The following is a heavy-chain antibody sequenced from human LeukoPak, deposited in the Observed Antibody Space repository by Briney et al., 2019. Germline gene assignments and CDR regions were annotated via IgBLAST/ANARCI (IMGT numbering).Heavy chain of an antibody. CDR2: ISSGSTYV. J-gene: IGHJ4*02. CDR1: GFTFSSYT. CDR3: ARVNGDYQRGGAPDY. V-gene: IGHV3-21*01. Sequence: GGSLRLSCAASGFTFSSYTMNWVRQAPGKGLDWVSSISSGSTYVYYADSVKGRFTISRDNAKNSLYLQINNLRVEDTAIYYCARVNGDYQRGGAPDYWGQGTLVTVSS. D-gene: IGHD4-17*01.